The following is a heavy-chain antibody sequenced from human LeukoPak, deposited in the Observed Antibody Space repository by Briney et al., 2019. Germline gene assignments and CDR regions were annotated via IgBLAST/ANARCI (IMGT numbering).Heavy chain of an antibody. CDR2: ISSRSSTI. V-gene: IGHV3-21*01. CDR1: GFTFRAFA. Sequence: TGGSLRVSCAASGFTFRAFAMSWVRQTPAKGLEWVSSISSRSSTIHYADSVKGRFTISRDDANKSLHLQMNGLRVEDTGVYFCAQDPHATGDYYFDYWGLGTLVTVSS. J-gene: IGHJ4*02. CDR3: AQDPHATGDYYFDY.